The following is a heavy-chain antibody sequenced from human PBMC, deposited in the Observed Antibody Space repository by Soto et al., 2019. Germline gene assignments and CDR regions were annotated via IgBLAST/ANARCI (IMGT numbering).Heavy chain of an antibody. CDR2: IIPILGIA. Sequence: QVQLVQSGAEVKKPGSSVKVSCKASGGTFSSYTISWVRQAPGQGLEWMGRIIPILGIANYAQKFQGRVTITADKSTSTAYMELSSLRSEDTAVYYCASYSNLVATGLDYWGKGTLVTVSS. V-gene: IGHV1-69*02. J-gene: IGHJ4*02. CDR3: ASYSNLVATGLDY. D-gene: IGHD4-4*01. CDR1: GGTFSSYT.